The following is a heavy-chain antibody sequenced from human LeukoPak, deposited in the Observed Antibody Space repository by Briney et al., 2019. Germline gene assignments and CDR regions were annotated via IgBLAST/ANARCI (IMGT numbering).Heavy chain of an antibody. CDR3: ARPLGVVPA. CDR1: VYAFTRYY. D-gene: IGHD3-3*01. V-gene: IGHV1-2*02. J-gene: IGHJ4*02. CDR2: INPKSGGT. Sequence: GASVKVSCKASVYAFTRYYMHWVRQAPGQGLEWMGWINPKSGGTNYAQKFQGRVTMTRDTSSSTVYMELSRLRSDDTAVYYCARPLGVVPAWGQGTLVTVSS.